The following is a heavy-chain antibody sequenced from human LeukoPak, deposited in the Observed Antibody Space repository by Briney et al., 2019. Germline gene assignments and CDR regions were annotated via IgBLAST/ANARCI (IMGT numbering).Heavy chain of an antibody. CDR3: ARFGATTLAAAGTEDY. V-gene: IGHV1-18*01. CDR1: GYTFTSYG. CDR2: ISAYNGNT. J-gene: IGHJ4*02. Sequence: ASVKVSCKASGYTFTSYGISWVRQAPGQGLERMGWISAYNGNTNYAQKLQGRVTMTTDTSTSTAYMELRSLRSDDTAVYYCARFGATTLAAAGTEDYWGQGTLVTVSS. D-gene: IGHD6-13*01.